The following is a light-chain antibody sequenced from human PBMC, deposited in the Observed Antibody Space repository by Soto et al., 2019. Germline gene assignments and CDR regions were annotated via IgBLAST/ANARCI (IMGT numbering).Light chain of an antibody. CDR3: CSYAGSSTSPYV. CDR1: SSDVGSYNL. CDR2: EVS. V-gene: IGLV2-23*02. Sequence: QSALTQPASVSGSPGQSITISCTGTSSDVGSYNLVSWYQQHPGKAPKLMIYEVSKRPSGVSNRFSGSKSGNTASLTISGLQAEDEADYYCCSYAGSSTSPYVFGTRTKLTVL. J-gene: IGLJ1*01.